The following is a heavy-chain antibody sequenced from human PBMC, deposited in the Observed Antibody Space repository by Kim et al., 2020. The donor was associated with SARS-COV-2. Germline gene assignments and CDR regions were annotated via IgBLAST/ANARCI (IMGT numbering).Heavy chain of an antibody. J-gene: IGHJ4*03. CDR3: AVFFYYDACYFKD. V-gene: IGHV3-23*03. D-gene: IGHD1-26*01. CDR2: IYSGGNTI. Sequence: GGSLRLSCAASGYTFTCCAMGWVRQAPGKGLEWVSFIYSGGNTIYSASSMEGRITISNDTYNTPLLQLMNILTAEAAAVYCSAVFFYYDACYFKDWDQGT. CDR1: GYTFTCCA.